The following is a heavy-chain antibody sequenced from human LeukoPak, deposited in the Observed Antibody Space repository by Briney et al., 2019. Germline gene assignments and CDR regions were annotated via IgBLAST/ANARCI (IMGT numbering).Heavy chain of an antibody. J-gene: IGHJ6*03. CDR1: GFTFSSYS. D-gene: IGHD6-13*01. CDR2: ISSSSSYI. Sequence: GGSLRLSCAASGFTFSSYSMNWVRQAPGKGLEWVSSISSSSSYIYYADSVKGRFAISRDNAKNSLYLQMNSLRAEDTAVYYCARDPSTFIAAAGSPPDYYYYMDVWGKGTTVTVSS. V-gene: IGHV3-21*01. CDR3: ARDPSTFIAAAGSPPDYYYYMDV.